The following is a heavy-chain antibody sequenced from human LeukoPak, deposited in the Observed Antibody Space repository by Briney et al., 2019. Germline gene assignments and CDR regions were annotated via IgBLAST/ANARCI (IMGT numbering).Heavy chain of an antibody. Sequence: SETLSLTCAVYGGSFSGYYWNWIRQPPGKGLEWIGEINHSGSINHNSSLKSRVTISVDTSKNQFSLKLSSVTAADTAMYYCARRMGRRFGERYYYYHYMDVWGKGTTVTISS. CDR1: GGSFSGYY. J-gene: IGHJ6*03. V-gene: IGHV4-34*01. D-gene: IGHD3-10*01. CDR3: ARRMGRRFGERYYYYHYMDV. CDR2: INHSGSI.